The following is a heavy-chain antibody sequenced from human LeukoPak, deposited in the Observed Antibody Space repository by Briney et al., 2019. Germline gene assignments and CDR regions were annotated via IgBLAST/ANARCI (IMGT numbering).Heavy chain of an antibody. Sequence: ASVKVSCKASGYSFTRHYMHWVRQAPGQGLEWLGLINPSGSWTLYAQKFQGRVSMTRNTSITTAYMELTSLKSDDTAVYFCARVSEYSGYDIAIGHWGQGTLVTVSS. CDR3: ARVSEYSGYDIAIGH. J-gene: IGHJ4*02. CDR2: INPSGSWT. D-gene: IGHD5-12*01. V-gene: IGHV1-46*01. CDR1: GYSFTRHY.